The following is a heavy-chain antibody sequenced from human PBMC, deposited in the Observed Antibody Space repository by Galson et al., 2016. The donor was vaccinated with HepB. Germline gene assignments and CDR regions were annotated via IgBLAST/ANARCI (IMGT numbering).Heavy chain of an antibody. V-gene: IGHV3-33*01. J-gene: IGHJ6*02. CDR2: IYYDGSSK. CDR1: GFTFSNYG. Sequence: SLRLSCAASGFTFSNYGMHWVRQAPGKGLEWVAVIYYDGSSKHHADSVKVRFTISRDNSKNTLYLQMNSLRAEDTAVYYCARPRLGIQTWSKYYYYGFDVWGQGTTVTVSS. CDR3: ARPRLGIQTWSKYYYYGFDV. D-gene: IGHD5-18*01.